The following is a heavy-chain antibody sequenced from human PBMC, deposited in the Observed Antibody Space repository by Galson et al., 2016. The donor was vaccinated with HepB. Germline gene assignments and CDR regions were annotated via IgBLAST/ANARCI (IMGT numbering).Heavy chain of an antibody. CDR1: GFSFSRYA. CDR2: ISGSGGST. CDR3: AKDYVWGSYLLTHFDS. J-gene: IGHJ4*02. V-gene: IGHV3-23*01. D-gene: IGHD3-16*02. Sequence: SLRLSCAASGFSFSRYAMSWVRQAPGKGLDWVSGISGSGGSTHYADSAKGRFTISRDSSKNTLYLQMNSLRVEDTAVYYCAKDYVWGSYLLTHFDSWGQGTLVTVSS.